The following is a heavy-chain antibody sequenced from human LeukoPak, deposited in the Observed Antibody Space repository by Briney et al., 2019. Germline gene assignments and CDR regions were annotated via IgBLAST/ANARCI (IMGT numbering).Heavy chain of an antibody. CDR2: IYSGGST. V-gene: IGHV3-66*02. D-gene: IGHD6-6*01. CDR3: ATDYSRSSSPTLAFDY. J-gene: IGHJ4*02. Sequence: GGSLRLSCAASEFTVSNNYMSWVRQAPGKGLEWVSVIYSGGSTYYADSVKGRFTISRDNSKNTLYLQMNSPRPEDTAVYYCATDYSRSSSPTLAFDYWGQGTLVTVSS. CDR1: EFTVSNNY.